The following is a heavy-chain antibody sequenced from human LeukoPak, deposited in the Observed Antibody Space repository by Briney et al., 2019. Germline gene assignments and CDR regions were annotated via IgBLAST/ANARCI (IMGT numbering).Heavy chain of an antibody. CDR1: GYTFTGYY. D-gene: IGHD3-16*02. CDR2: INPNSGGT. CDR3: ARVSYDYVWGSYRYTRDFDI. Sequence: ASVKVSCKASGYTFTGYYMHWVRQDPGQGLEWMGWINPNSGGTNYAQKFQGRVTMTRDTSISTAYMELSRLRSDDTAVYYCARVSYDYVWGSYRYTRDFDIWGQVTMVTVSS. J-gene: IGHJ3*02. V-gene: IGHV1-2*02.